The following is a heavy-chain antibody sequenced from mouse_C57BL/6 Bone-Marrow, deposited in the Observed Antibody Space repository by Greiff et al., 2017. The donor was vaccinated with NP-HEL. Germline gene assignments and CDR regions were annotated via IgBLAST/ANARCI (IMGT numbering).Heavy chain of an antibody. Sequence: QVQLKESGPGLVAPSQSLSITCTVSGFSLTSSGVDWVRQSPGKGLEWLGVIWGVGSTNYNSALKSRLSISKDNSKSQVFLKMNSLQTDDTAMYYCASLGYYGSSYDWFAYWGQGTLVTVSA. CDR3: ASLGYYGSSYDWFAY. V-gene: IGHV2-6*01. CDR1: GFSLTSSG. CDR2: IWGVGST. J-gene: IGHJ3*01. D-gene: IGHD1-1*01.